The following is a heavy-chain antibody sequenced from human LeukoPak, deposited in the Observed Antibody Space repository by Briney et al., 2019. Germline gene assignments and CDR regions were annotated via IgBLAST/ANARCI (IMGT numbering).Heavy chain of an antibody. Sequence: SETLSLTCAVSGGSISSGGYSWSWIRQPPGKGLEWIGYIYHSGSTYYNPSLKSRVTISVDRSKNQFSLKLSSVTAADTAVYYCARGRLSFMIAWYFDLWGRGTLVTVSS. J-gene: IGHJ2*01. CDR1: GGSISSGGYS. CDR2: IYHSGST. V-gene: IGHV4-30-2*01. CDR3: ARGRLSFMIAWYFDL. D-gene: IGHD3-22*01.